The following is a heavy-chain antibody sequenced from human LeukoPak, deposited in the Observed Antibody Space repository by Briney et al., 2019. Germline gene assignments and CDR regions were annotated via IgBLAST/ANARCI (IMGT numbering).Heavy chain of an antibody. CDR3: ARWPHDSGWHDENDY. V-gene: IGHV4-59*08. Sequence: PSETLSLTCTVSGGSISSYYWSWIRQPPGKGLEWIGYIYYSGSTNYNPSLKSRVTISVDTSKNQFSLKLSSVTAADTAVYYCARWPHDSGWHDENDYWGQGTLVTVSS. CDR2: IYYSGST. J-gene: IGHJ4*02. D-gene: IGHD6-19*01. CDR1: GGSISSYY.